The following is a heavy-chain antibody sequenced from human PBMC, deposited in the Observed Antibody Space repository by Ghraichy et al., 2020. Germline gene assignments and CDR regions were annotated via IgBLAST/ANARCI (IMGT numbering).Heavy chain of an antibody. V-gene: IGHV3-23*01. J-gene: IGHJ4*02. CDR2: ISGSGDST. CDR3: AKVPRTTLTTRPFNS. Sequence: GGSLRLSCAASGFTFSSYAMNWVRQAPGKGLEWVSGISGSGDSTFYADSVKGRFTISRDNSQNTLFLQMNSLRGEDTAVYYCAKVPRTTLTTRPFNSWGQGTLVSVSS. CDR1: GFTFSSYA. D-gene: IGHD4-17*01.